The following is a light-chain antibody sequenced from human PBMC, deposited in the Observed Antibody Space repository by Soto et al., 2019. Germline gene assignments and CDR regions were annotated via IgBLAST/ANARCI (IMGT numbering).Light chain of an antibody. CDR1: QSLLHSDGKTY. CDR2: EVS. Sequence: DIVMTQSPLSLSVTPGQPASISCKSSQSLLHSDGKTYLYWYLQRPGQPLQFLISEVSTRVSGVPDRFSGSGSGTDFTLKIRRVEDEDVGVYPCMQNIQLPVTLGGGTKVDIK. J-gene: IGKJ4*01. CDR3: MQNIQLPVT. V-gene: IGKV2D-29*01.